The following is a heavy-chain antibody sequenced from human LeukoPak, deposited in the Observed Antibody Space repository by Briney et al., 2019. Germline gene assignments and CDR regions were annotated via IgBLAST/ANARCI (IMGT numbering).Heavy chain of an antibody. CDR3: ARGTYGYYFDY. D-gene: IGHD4-17*01. CDR2: IYYSGST. V-gene: IGHV4-39*07. J-gene: IGHJ4*02. CDR1: GGSISSSSYY. Sequence: SETLSLTCTVSGGSISSSSYYWGWIRQPPGKGLEWIGSIYYSGSTYYNPSLKSRVTISVDTSKNQFSLKLSSVTAADTAVYYCARGTYGYYFDYWGQGTLVTVSS.